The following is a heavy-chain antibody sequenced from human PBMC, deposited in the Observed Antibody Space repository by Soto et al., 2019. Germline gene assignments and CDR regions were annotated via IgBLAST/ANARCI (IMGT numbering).Heavy chain of an antibody. D-gene: IGHD3-22*01. V-gene: IGHV3-53*01. J-gene: IGHJ1*01. CDR1: GFTFSDYG. CDR2: IYSGGST. Sequence: GGSLRLSCAASGFTFSDYGMHWVRQAPGKGLEWVSVIYSGGSTYYADSVKGRFTISRDNSKNTLYLQMNSLRAEDTAVYYCARGYYDSSGYPWLQHWGQGTLVTVSS. CDR3: ARGYYDSSGYPWLQH.